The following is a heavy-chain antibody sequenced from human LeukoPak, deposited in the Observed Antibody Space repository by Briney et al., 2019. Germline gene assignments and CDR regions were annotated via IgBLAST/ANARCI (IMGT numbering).Heavy chain of an antibody. V-gene: IGHV1-2*02. D-gene: IGHD3-16*01. CDR1: GYTFSAYF. CDR3: TRGYEYGWFDP. CDR2: INPKKGDT. J-gene: IGHJ5*02. Sequence: ASVKVSCKSSGYTFSAYFVHWVRQAPGQGLEWMGWINPKKGDTTYAQSFQGRVTMTRDTSISATYMELNSLRSDDTAVYYCTRGYEYGWFDPWGQGTLVTVSS.